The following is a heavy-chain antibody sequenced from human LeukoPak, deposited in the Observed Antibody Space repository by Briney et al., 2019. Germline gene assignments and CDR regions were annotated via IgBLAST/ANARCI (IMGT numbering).Heavy chain of an antibody. CDR3: ARLEMATIYYYYGMDV. V-gene: IGHV1-8*01. J-gene: IGHJ6*02. D-gene: IGHD5-24*01. CDR2: MNPNSGNT. Sequence: AAPVKVSCKASGYTLTSYDINWVRQATGQGLEWMGWMNPNSGNTGYAQKFQGRVTMTRNTSISTAYMELSSLRSEDTAVYYCARLEMATIYYYYGMDVWGQGTTVTVS. CDR1: GYTLTSYD.